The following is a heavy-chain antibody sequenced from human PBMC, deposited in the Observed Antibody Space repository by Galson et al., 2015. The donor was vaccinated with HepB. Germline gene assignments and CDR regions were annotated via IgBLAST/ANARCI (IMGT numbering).Heavy chain of an antibody. J-gene: IGHJ3*02. CDR1: GGSIINRNW. CDR2: IFHSGMV. CDR3: ATTFTRVPSLEGFES. V-gene: IGHV4-4*02. D-gene: IGHD1-14*01. Sequence: TLSLTCAVSGGSIINRNWWNWVRQSPGKGLEWIGEIFHSGMVNYNPSLKSRVTMSVDTSTNHISLRLTSVTAADTAVYYWATTFTRVPSLEGFESWGQGTMVTVSS.